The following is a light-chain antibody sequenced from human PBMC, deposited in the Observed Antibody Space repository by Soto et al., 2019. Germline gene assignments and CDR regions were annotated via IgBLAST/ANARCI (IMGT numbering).Light chain of an antibody. CDR1: QSVGHS. CDR2: GAS. Sequence: DIVMTQSPVTLSVSPGDRATLSCRASQSVGHSLAWFQQKPGQAPRLLIYGASAGATGIPDRFSGSGFGTEFTLTISSLQSEDLAVYYCQQDNNWPRTFGQGTKVEMK. V-gene: IGKV3-15*01. CDR3: QQDNNWPRT. J-gene: IGKJ1*01.